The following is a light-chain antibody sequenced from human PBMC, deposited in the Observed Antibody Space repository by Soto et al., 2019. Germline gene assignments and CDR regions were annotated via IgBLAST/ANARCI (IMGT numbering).Light chain of an antibody. CDR3: QHYGSSPRT. Sequence: EIVLTQSPGTLSLSPGERATLSSRASQGVSGSYLAWYQQKPGQAPKLLSYGASSRATGSPNRFSGSESGTDFTLTISRLEPEDFAVYYCQHYGSSPRTFGQGTKVDI. CDR1: QGVSGSY. V-gene: IGKV3-20*01. CDR2: GAS. J-gene: IGKJ1*01.